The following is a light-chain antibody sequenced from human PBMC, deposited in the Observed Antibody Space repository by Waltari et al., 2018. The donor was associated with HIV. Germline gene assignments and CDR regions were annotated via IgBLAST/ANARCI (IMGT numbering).Light chain of an antibody. J-gene: IGLJ3*02. CDR1: NIGSET. V-gene: IGLV3-21*02. CDR3: QVWDGNSDHQV. Sequence: SYVLTQPPSVLVAPGQTAMITCWGNNIGSETVQWYQQKPVQAPILVIYDDADRPSGIPERCAGSNSGNTATLTISRVEAGDEADYFCQVWDGNSDHQVFGGGTKLTVL. CDR2: DDA.